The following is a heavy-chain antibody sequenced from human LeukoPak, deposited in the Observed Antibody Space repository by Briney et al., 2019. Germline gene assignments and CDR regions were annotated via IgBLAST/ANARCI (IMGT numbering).Heavy chain of an antibody. CDR2: VSGGGGGT. D-gene: IGHD2-2*01. J-gene: IGHJ4*02. V-gene: IGHV3-23*01. CDR3: AKVRNYCSSTSCLSYFDY. Sequence: QPGGSLRLSCAASGFTFSSYAMSWVRQAPGKGLEWVSVVSGGGGGTYYADSVKGQFTISRDNFKNTLYLQMNSLRAEDTAVYYCAKVRNYCSSTSCLSYFDYWGQGTLVTVSS. CDR1: GFTFSSYA.